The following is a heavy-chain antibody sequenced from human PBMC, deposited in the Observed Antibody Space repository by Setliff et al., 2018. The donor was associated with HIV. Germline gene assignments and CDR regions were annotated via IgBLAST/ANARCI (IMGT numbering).Heavy chain of an antibody. V-gene: IGHV1-2*02. CDR1: GSTFSDYY. CDR2: VRPHSINR. J-gene: IGHJ6*03. Sequence: WASVKVSCKASGSTFSDYYIHWVRQAPGQGLEWMGWVRPHSINRHYAQKFQGRVTMTSDASIRTAYMELSGLTSDGTATYYCARDLAYCSGGSCYRPLIYYFYYMDVWGKGTTVTVSS. CDR3: ARDLAYCSGGSCYRPLIYYFYYMDV. D-gene: IGHD2-15*01.